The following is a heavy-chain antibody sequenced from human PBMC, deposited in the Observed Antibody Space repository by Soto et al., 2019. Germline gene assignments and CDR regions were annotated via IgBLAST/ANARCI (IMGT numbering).Heavy chain of an antibody. V-gene: IGHV1-18*01. J-gene: IGHJ5*02. CDR2: ISLYSDGT. D-gene: IGHD2-2*01. CDR3: ARVVPGAEAWFGP. CDR1: GYTFSNYG. Sequence: AASVKVSCKTSGYTFSNYGITWVRQAPGQPLEWLGWISLYSDGTNYAQKFQGRVSMTTDTSTTTACMELRSLRSDDTAVYYCARVVPGAEAWFGPWGQGTLVTVSS.